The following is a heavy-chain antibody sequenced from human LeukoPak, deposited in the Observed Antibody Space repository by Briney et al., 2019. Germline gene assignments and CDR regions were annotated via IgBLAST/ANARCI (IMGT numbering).Heavy chain of an antibody. CDR2: IYPGDSDT. V-gene: IGHV5-51*01. J-gene: IGHJ5*02. CDR1: GYSLTSYW. Sequence: GESLKISCKGSGYSLTSYWIGWVRQMPGKGLEWMGIIYPGDSDTRYSPSFQGPVTISADKSISTAYLQWSSLKASDTAMYYCARSYYDFWSGYSPPNWFDPWGQGTLVTVSS. CDR3: ARSYYDFWSGYSPPNWFDP. D-gene: IGHD3-3*01.